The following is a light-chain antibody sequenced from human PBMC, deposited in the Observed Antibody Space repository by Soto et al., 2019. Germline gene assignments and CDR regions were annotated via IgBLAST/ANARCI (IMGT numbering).Light chain of an antibody. Sequence: EIVLTQSPATLSLSPGERATLSCRASQSISSYLAWYQQKPGQAPRLLIYDASNRATGIPARFSGSGSGTDFTLTISSLEPDVFAVYCCQQRRSCLPIPFGQGLRLAIK. J-gene: IGKJ5*01. V-gene: IGKV3-11*01. CDR1: QSISSY. CDR3: QQRRSCLPIP. CDR2: DAS.